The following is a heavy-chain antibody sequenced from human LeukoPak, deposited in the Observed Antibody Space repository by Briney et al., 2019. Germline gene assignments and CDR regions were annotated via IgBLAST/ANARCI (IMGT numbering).Heavy chain of an antibody. D-gene: IGHD3-10*01. CDR1: GFTVHSNY. CDR2: IDRSGVT. CDR3: ARDLMGYKYHYMDV. V-gene: IGHV3-53*01. J-gene: IGHJ6*03. Sequence: GGSLRLSCAASGFTVHSNYMSWVRQAPGKGLEWVSVIDRSGVTHYADSVKGRFTISRDNARNSLFLQMNSLRAEDTAVYYCARDLMGYKYHYMDVWGKGTTVTVSS.